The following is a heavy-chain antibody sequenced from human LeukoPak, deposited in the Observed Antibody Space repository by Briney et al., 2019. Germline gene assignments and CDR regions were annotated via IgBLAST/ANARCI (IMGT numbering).Heavy chain of an antibody. V-gene: IGHV1-18*01. Sequence: ASVKVSCKASGYTFISCGISWVRQAPGQGLEWMGWISAYNGNTNYAQKLQGRVAMTTDASTSTAYMELSSLRSEDTAVYYCATNYYDSSGYYLEWDYWGQGTLVTVSS. CDR3: ATNYYDSSGYYLEWDY. CDR2: ISAYNGNT. CDR1: GYTFISCG. J-gene: IGHJ4*02. D-gene: IGHD3-22*01.